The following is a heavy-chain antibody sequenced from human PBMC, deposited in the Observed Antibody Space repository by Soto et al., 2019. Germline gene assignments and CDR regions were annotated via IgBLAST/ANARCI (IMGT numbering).Heavy chain of an antibody. Sequence: EVQLVQSGAEVKKPGESLKISCKGSGYSFTSYWIGWVRQMPGKGLEWMGIIYPGDSDTRYSPSFQGQVTISADKSISTAYLQWSSLKASDTAMYYCARRTMVRGVAKELDYWGQGTLVTVSS. V-gene: IGHV5-51*01. D-gene: IGHD3-10*01. J-gene: IGHJ4*02. CDR3: ARRTMVRGVAKELDY. CDR1: GYSFTSYW. CDR2: IYPGDSDT.